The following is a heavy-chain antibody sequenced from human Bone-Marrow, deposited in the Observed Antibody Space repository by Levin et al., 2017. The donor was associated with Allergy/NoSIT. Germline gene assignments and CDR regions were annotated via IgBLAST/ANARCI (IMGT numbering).Heavy chain of an antibody. J-gene: IGHJ4*02. V-gene: IGHV4-59*01. CDR1: GGSISSYY. CDR2: VYDSGST. D-gene: IGHD5-12*01. Sequence: PSETLSLTCTVSGGSISSYYWSWIRQPPGKGLEWIGYVYDSGSTNYNPSLKSRVNILAETSKNQFSLKLNSVTAADSAVYYCARFQIVATIIHIFDYWGQGALVTVSS. CDR3: ARFQIVATIIHIFDY.